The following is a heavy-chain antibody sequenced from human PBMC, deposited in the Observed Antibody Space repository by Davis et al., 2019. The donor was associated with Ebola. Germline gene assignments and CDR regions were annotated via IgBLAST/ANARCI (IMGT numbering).Heavy chain of an antibody. CDR3: TRDSPIVVVTAPNYYYYGMDV. CDR1: GFTFGDYA. D-gene: IGHD2-21*02. V-gene: IGHV3-49*04. CDR2: IRSKAYGGTT. Sequence: GGSLRLSCTASGFTFGDYAMSWVRQAPGKGLEWVGFIRSKAYGGTTEYAASVKGRFTISRDDSKSIAYLQMNSLKTEDTAVYYCTRDSPIVVVTAPNYYYYGMDVWGQGTTVTVSS. J-gene: IGHJ6*02.